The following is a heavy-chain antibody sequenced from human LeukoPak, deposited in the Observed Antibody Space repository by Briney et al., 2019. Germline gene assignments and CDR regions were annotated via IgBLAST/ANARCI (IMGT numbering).Heavy chain of an antibody. D-gene: IGHD3-10*01. CDR3: ADPGGSGAQFDL. V-gene: IGHV3-23*01. CDR1: GFTFSSFA. CDR2: ISGSGHNT. J-gene: IGHJ2*01. Sequence: GGSLRLSCAASGFTFSSFAMSWVRRAPGKGLEWVSTISGSGHNTHYADPVKGRFTISRDNSENTVYLQMNSLRAEDTAVYYCADPGGSGAQFDLWGRGTLLTVSS.